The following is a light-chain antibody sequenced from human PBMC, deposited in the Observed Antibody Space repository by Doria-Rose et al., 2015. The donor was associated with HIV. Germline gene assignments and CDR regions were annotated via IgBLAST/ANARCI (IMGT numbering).Light chain of an antibody. CDR2: WAS. J-gene: IGKJ3*01. Sequence: DIRLTQSPESLGMSLGERATLNCKSNQSFLYTSNNYLAWYQQKPGQPPKLLIYWASTRQSAVPARFSGSGSGADFTLTISSLEAEDVAVYYCQQYYDTPSFGPGTTVDIK. CDR3: QQYYDTPS. CDR1: QSFLYTSNNY. V-gene: IGKV4-1*01.